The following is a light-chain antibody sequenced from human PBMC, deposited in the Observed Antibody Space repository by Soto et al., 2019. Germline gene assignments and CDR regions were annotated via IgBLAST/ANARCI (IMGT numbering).Light chain of an antibody. CDR2: KAS. V-gene: IGKV1-5*03. CDR1: QSISSW. J-gene: IGKJ1*01. CDR3: QQYNSFWT. Sequence: DIQMTQSPSTLSASVGDRVTITCWASQSISSWLAWYQQKPGKAPKLLIYKASSLESGVPSRFSGSGSGTEFTLTISSLQPDDFATYYFQQYNSFWTFGQGTKVEIK.